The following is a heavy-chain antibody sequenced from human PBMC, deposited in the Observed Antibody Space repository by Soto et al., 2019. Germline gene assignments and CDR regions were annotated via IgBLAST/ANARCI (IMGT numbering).Heavy chain of an antibody. CDR1: GYTFSSYY. Sequence: ASVKVSCKASGYTFSSYYMNWVRQAPGQGLEWLGIINPSGGSTSYAQKFQGRVTMTRDTSTSTVYMELSSLRSEDTAVYYCARMASYYDSSGYPNGDYRGQGTPVTVSS. CDR3: ARMASYYDSSGYPNGDY. D-gene: IGHD3-22*01. V-gene: IGHV1-46*03. CDR2: INPSGGST. J-gene: IGHJ4*02.